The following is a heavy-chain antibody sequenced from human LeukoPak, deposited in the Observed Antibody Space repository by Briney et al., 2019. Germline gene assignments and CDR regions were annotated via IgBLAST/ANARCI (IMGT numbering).Heavy chain of an antibody. CDR3: AREGFPPY. CDR1: GGSISSSSYY. Sequence: TSETLSLTCTVSGGSISSSSYYWGWVRQPPGKGLEWIGNIYYSGSTYYNPSLKSRATISVDTSNNQFSLKLSSVTAADTAVYYCAREGFPPYWGQGTLVTVSS. V-gene: IGHV4-39*07. J-gene: IGHJ4*02. CDR2: IYYSGST.